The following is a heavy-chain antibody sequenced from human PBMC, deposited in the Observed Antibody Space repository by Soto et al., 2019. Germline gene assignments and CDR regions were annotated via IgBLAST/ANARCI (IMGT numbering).Heavy chain of an antibody. CDR1: GYFLTALS. J-gene: IGHJ4*02. CDR2: FDREDGET. CDR3: AHGEGIVKSIVYFDS. Sequence: ASVKVSCKVSGYFLTALSIHWVRQAPGKGLEWMGGFDREDGETVYAQKFQGRVTMTEDTSTDSAYMELSSLTSEDTAIYYCAHGEGIVKSIVYFDSWGQGTLVTVSS. D-gene: IGHD1-26*01. V-gene: IGHV1-24*01.